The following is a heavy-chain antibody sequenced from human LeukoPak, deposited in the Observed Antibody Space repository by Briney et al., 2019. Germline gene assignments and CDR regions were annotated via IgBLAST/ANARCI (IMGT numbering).Heavy chain of an antibody. CDR2: IIPILGTA. CDR1: GGTFSSYA. CDR3: ARAPKFRGVIIQAEFDP. Sequence: SVKVSCKASGGTFSSYAISWVRQAPGQGLEWMGGIIPILGTANYAQKFQGRVTITTDESTSTAYMELSSLRSEDTAVYYCARAPKFRGVIIQAEFDPWGQGTLVTVSS. J-gene: IGHJ5*02. D-gene: IGHD3-10*01. V-gene: IGHV1-69*05.